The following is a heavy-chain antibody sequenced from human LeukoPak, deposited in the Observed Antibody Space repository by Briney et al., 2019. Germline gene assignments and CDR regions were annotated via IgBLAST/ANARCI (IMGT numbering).Heavy chain of an antibody. Sequence: GGSLRLSCAASGFTFSSYALHWVRQAPGKGLEWVSSISSSSSYIYYADPVKGRFTISRDNAKNSLYLQMNSLRAEDTAVYYCAKADYGDYGRGYVLSGMDVWGQGTTVTVSS. CDR2: ISSSSSYI. D-gene: IGHD4-17*01. CDR3: AKADYGDYGRGYVLSGMDV. J-gene: IGHJ6*02. CDR1: GFTFSSYA. V-gene: IGHV3-21*01.